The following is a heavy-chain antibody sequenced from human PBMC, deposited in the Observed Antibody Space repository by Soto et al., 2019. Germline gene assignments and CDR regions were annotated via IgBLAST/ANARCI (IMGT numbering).Heavy chain of an antibody. Sequence: QVQLEQSGAEVKKPGSSVKVSCKASGGTLSDHGVAWLRQAPGQGLEWMGGTIPVFNTAKYAQKFQGRVTVTADQFTNIAYMELSRLRFEDTAFYFFARGGYGSGNYYTGPTGFDIRGQGTMVIVSS. CDR1: GGTLSDHG. V-gene: IGHV1-69*01. CDR3: ARGGYGSGNYYTGPTGFDI. J-gene: IGHJ3*02. CDR2: TIPVFNTA. D-gene: IGHD3-10*01.